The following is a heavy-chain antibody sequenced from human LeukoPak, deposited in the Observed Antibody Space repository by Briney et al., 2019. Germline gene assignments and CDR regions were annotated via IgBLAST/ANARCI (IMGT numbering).Heavy chain of an antibody. CDR1: GGSISSGSYD. D-gene: IGHD3-10*01. CDR3: TKGRGI. Sequence: SETLSLTCTVSGGSISSGSYDWYWIRQPTGKGLEWIGHIYTSGSTDYNPSLKSRVTISVATSKNQFSLKLTSVTAADTAIYYCTKGRGIWGQGTLVTVSS. V-gene: IGHV4-61*09. J-gene: IGHJ4*02. CDR2: IYTSGST.